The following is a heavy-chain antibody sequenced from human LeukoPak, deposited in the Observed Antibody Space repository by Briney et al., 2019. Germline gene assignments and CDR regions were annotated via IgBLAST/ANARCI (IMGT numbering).Heavy chain of an antibody. CDR1: GFNFDDYA. V-gene: IGHV3-9*01. CDR2: ICWNSGSI. CDR3: AKDYRNYYYYGMDV. Sequence: GGSLRLSCAASGFNFDDYAMRWVRQAPGKGLEWVSGICWNSGSIGYADSVKGRFTFTRDNAKNSLYQKKNSLRPGETALYYCAKDYRNYYYYGMDVWGQGTTVTVSS. D-gene: IGHD3-16*02. J-gene: IGHJ6*02.